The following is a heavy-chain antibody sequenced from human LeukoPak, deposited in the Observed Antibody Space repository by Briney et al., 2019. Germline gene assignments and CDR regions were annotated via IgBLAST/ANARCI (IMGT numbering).Heavy chain of an antibody. Sequence: SETLSLTCTVSGYSISSGYYWGWIRQPPGKGLEWIGEINHSGSTNYNPSLKSRVTISVDTSKNQFSLQLSSVTAADTAVYYCARDGREYGSGSYLDVWGKGTTVTISS. CDR1: GYSISSGYY. D-gene: IGHD3-10*01. J-gene: IGHJ6*04. CDR3: ARDGREYGSGSYLDV. V-gene: IGHV4-38-2*02. CDR2: INHSGST.